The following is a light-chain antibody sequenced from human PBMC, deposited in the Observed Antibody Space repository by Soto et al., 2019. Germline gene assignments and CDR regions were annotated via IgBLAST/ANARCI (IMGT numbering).Light chain of an antibody. J-gene: IGKJ1*01. CDR2: AAS. CDR1: QGISNC. V-gene: IGKV1-27*01. CDR3: QKYDSAPWT. Sequence: DIQMTQSPSSLSASVRDRVTITCRASQGISNCVAWYQQKPGKVPKLLIYAASTLQSGVPSRFSGSGSGTDFTLTISSLQPEDVATYYCQKYDSAPWTFGQGTKVEIK.